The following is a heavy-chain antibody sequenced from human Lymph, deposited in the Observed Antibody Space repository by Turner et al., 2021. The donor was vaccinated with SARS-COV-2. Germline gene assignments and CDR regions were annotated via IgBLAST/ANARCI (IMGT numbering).Heavy chain of an antibody. CDR1: GGSISSYY. CDR3: ARGFDY. V-gene: IGHV4-59*08. CDR2: INYSGST. J-gene: IGHJ4*02. Sequence: QVQLQESGPGLVKPSETLSLTCTVSGGSISSYYWSWIRQPPGKGLEWIGYINYSGSTNYNPSLKSRVTISVDTSKNQFSLRLSSVTAADTAVYYCARGFDYWGQGTLVTVSS.